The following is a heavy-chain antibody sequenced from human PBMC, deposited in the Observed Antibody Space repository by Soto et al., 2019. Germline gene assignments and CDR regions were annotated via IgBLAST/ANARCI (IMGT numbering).Heavy chain of an antibody. D-gene: IGHD6-13*01. Sequence: SSETLSLTCTVSGGSISSGDYYWIWIRQPPGKGLEWIGYIYYSGSTNYNPSLKSRVTISVDTSKNQFSLKLSSVTAADTAVYYCAREVAAAAFNWFDPWGQGTLVTVSS. V-gene: IGHV4-61*08. CDR3: AREVAAAAFNWFDP. CDR1: GGSISSGDYY. J-gene: IGHJ5*02. CDR2: IYYSGST.